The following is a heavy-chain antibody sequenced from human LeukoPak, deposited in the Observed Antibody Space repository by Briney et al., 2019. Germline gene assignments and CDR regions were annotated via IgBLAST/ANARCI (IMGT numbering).Heavy chain of an antibody. J-gene: IGHJ3*02. V-gene: IGHV4-4*02. CDR1: GGSIKSNNW. Sequence: SGTLSLTCAVSGGSIKSNNWWSWVRQPPGKGLEWIGEIYHSGSTNYNPSLESRVTVSVDKSKNQFSLDLTSVTAADTAVYYCARDEGSPKAFDIWGQGTMVTVSS. CDR3: ARDEGSPKAFDI. CDR2: IYHSGST.